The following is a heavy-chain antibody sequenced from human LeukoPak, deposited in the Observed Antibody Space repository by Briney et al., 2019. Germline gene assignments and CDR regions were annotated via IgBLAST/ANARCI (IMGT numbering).Heavy chain of an antibody. CDR3: AKGATEGYYYYYGLDV. Sequence: VASVKVSCKASGYTFTGYYMHWVRQAPGQGLEWMGWTNPKSGATTYAQKFQDRVTLTRDTSINTAYMDLSGLTSDDTAVFYCAKGATEGYYYYYGLDVWGQGTTVTVSS. V-gene: IGHV1-2*02. CDR1: GYTFTGYY. J-gene: IGHJ6*02. CDR2: TNPKSGAT.